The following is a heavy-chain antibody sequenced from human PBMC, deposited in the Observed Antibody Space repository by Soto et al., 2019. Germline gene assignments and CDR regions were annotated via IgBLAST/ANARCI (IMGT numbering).Heavy chain of an antibody. D-gene: IGHD3-3*01. CDR2: ISGSGINT. V-gene: IGHV3-23*01. Sequence: EVQLLESGGGLEQPGGSLRLSCAASGFTFNTYAMSWVRQAPGKGLEWVSTISGSGINTYYADSVKGRFTISRDNSNNTLYLQMNSLRAEDMAVYYCAKDLREGTRDFFDYWGQGTLVTVSS. CDR1: GFTFNTYA. J-gene: IGHJ4*02. CDR3: AKDLREGTRDFFDY.